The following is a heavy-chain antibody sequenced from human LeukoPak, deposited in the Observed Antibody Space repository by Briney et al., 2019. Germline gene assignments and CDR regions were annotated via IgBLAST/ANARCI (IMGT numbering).Heavy chain of an antibody. J-gene: IGHJ4*02. V-gene: IGHV1-69*13. CDR2: IIPIFGTA. Sequence: ASVKVSCKASGYTFTSYGISWVRQAPGQGLDWMGGIIPIFGTANYAQKFQGRVTITADESTSTAYMELSSLRSEDTAVYYCARAKTVVTRIVNFDYWGQGTLVTVSS. CDR3: ARAKTVVTRIVNFDY. D-gene: IGHD4-23*01. CDR1: GYTFTSYG.